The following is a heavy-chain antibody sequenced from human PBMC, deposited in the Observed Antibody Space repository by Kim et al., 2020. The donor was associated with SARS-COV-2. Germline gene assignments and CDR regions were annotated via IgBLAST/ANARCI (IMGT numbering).Heavy chain of an antibody. J-gene: IGHJ4*02. D-gene: IGHD2-21*02. CDR3: ARVSGDDCEPSHY. CDR1: GFSIRGSCYY. V-gene: IGHV4-39*01. CDR2: IFYGRTT. Sequence: SETLSLTCTVSGFSIRGSCYYWGWIRQPPGKGREWIGNIFYGRTTYFNPSFKSRATMSVDTSKNQFSLNLSLVIAADTAVYYCARVSGDDCEPSHYWGQGTLVTVSS.